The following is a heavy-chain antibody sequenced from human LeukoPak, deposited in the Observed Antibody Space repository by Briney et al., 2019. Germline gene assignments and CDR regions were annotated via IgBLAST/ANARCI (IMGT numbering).Heavy chain of an antibody. D-gene: IGHD6-6*01. J-gene: IGHJ4*02. CDR3: AREIVSSVES. Sequence: PSETLSLTCTVSGDSISNTRYHWGWIRQPPGKGLEWIGSIYYSGATYYNPSLQSRVTISVDTSRNHFSLKLSSVTAADTAVYHCAREIVSSVESWGQGSLVTVSS. CDR1: GDSISNTRYH. V-gene: IGHV4-39*02. CDR2: IYYSGAT.